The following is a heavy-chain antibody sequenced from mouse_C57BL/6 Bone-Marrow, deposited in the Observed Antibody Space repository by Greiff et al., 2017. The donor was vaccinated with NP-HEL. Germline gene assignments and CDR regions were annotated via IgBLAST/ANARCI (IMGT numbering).Heavy chain of an antibody. CDR1: GYAFTNYL. D-gene: IGHD1-1*01. V-gene: IGHV1-54*01. CDR3: ALTTVVATGYFDY. J-gene: IGHJ2*01. CDR2: INPGSGGT. Sequence: QVQLKESGAELVRPGTSVKVSCKASGYAFTNYLIEWVKQRPGQGLEWIGVINPGSGGTNYNEKFKSKATLTVDTSSSTAYMQLSSLTSEDSAVYYCALTTVVATGYFDYWGQGTTLTVSS.